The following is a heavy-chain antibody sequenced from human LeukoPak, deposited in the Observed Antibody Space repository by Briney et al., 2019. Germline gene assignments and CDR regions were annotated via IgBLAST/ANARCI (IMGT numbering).Heavy chain of an antibody. J-gene: IGHJ4*02. V-gene: IGHV3-33*01. CDR2: IYHDGSNK. D-gene: IGHD5-18*01. Sequence: GGSLRLSCAASGFTFSRYDMHWVRQAPGKGLEGVAIIYHDGSNKNYVDSVKGRFTISRDNGKNTLYLQMNSLRAEDTAVYYCARVDTAMGSLDYWGQGILVTVSS. CDR3: ARVDTAMGSLDY. CDR1: GFTFSRYD.